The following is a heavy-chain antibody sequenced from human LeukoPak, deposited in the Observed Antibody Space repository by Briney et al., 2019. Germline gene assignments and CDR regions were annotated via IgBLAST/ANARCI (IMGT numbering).Heavy chain of an antibody. CDR2: IIPIFGTA. D-gene: IGHD5-24*01. CDR1: GGTFSSYA. CDR3: ARVKRRDGYKSLDY. Sequence: ASVKVSCKASGGTFSSYAISWVRQAPGQGLEWMGGIIPIFGTANYAQKFQGRVTITADESTSTAYMELSSLRSEDTAVYYCARVKRRDGYKSLDYWGQGTLVTVSS. V-gene: IGHV1-69*01. J-gene: IGHJ4*02.